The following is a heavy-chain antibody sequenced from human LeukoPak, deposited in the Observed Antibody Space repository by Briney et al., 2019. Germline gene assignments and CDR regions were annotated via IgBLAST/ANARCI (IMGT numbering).Heavy chain of an antibody. D-gene: IGHD3-22*01. CDR2: ISSSSSTI. Sequence: GGSLRLSCAASGFTFSSHSMNWVRQAPGKGLEWVSYISSSSSTIYYAGSVKGRFTISGDNAKNSLYLQMNSLRAEDTAVYYCARGAYYYEDWGQGTLVTVSS. CDR3: ARGAYYYED. CDR1: GFTFSSHS. V-gene: IGHV3-48*01. J-gene: IGHJ4*02.